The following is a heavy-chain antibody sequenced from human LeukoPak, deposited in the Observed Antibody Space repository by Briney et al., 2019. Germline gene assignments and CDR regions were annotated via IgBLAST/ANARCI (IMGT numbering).Heavy chain of an antibody. CDR1: GFTFSSYV. J-gene: IGHJ4*02. V-gene: IGHV3-33*01. D-gene: IGHD3-22*01. Sequence: GGSLRLSCAASGFTFSSYVMHWVRQAPGKGLEWVAVIWYDGSNKYYADSVKGRFTISRDNSKNTLYLQMNSLRAEDTAVYYCATLDPLFGYYDSSGPRGYWGQGTLVTVSS. CDR3: ATLDPLFGYYDSSGPRGY. CDR2: IWYDGSNK.